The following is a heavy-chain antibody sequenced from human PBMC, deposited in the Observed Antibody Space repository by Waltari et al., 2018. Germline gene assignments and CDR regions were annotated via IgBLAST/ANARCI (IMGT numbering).Heavy chain of an antibody. CDR1: GDFLSDAH. CDR3: ARLPTKYYDSTGWGFFDQ. J-gene: IGHJ4*02. V-gene: IGHV4-59*08. CDR2: LRNTGGT. Sequence: HVQLQESGPGLVKPSETLSLTCTVSGDFLSDAHWTWIRQAPGKGLEWIAYLRNTGGTKCTPSLQSRVTISADTSKKQFSRRLTSVTAADTAVYYCARLPTKYYDSTGWGFFDQWGQGILVTVSP. D-gene: IGHD3-22*01.